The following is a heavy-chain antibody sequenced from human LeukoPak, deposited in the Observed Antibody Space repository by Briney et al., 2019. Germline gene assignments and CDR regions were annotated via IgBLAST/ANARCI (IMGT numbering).Heavy chain of an antibody. D-gene: IGHD3-3*01. Sequence: SETLSLTCTVSGYSISSGYYWGWIRQPPGKGLEWIGSIYHSGSTYYNPSLKSRVTISVDTSKNQFSLKLSSVTAADTAVYYCARDLQSYDFWSGYYLYYYDMDVWGKGTTVTVSS. CDR1: GYSISSGYY. J-gene: IGHJ6*03. CDR3: ARDLQSYDFWSGYYLYYYDMDV. V-gene: IGHV4-38-2*02. CDR2: IYHSGST.